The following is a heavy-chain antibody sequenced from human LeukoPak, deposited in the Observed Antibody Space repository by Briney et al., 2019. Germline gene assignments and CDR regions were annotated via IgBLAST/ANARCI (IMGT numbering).Heavy chain of an antibody. CDR2: IYYSGKT. CDR1: GGSISAYY. Sequence: SETLSLTCTVSGGSISAYYWSWIRQPPGKGLQWIGYIYYSGKTNYNSSLKSRVTISLDTSKNQFSLKLSSVTAADTAVYYCARVATTGYFDYWGQGTLVTVSS. D-gene: IGHD1-1*01. CDR3: ARVATTGYFDY. V-gene: IGHV4-59*01. J-gene: IGHJ4*02.